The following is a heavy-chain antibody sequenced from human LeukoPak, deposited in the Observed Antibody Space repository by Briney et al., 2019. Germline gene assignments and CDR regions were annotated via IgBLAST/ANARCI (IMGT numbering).Heavy chain of an antibody. Sequence: TGGSLRLSCAASGFTFSDTWMHWVRQAPGEGLVWVSRIRSDGSDTRYAESVKGRFTISRDNAKNTLYLQMNSLRAEDTAVYYCARESYYDSSGYLLGYYYYYMDVWGKGTTVTISS. CDR1: GFTFSDTW. J-gene: IGHJ6*03. D-gene: IGHD3-22*01. V-gene: IGHV3-74*01. CDR3: ARESYYDSSGYLLGYYYYYMDV. CDR2: IRSDGSDT.